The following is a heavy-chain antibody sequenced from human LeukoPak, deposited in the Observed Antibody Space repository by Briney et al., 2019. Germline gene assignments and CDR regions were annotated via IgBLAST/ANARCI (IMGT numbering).Heavy chain of an antibody. V-gene: IGHV3-48*02. D-gene: IGHD6-13*01. CDR3: ARVWGLAVAGGEIEY. CDR1: GFTFSSYA. Sequence: GGSLRLSCAASGFTFSSYALSWVRQAPGKGLEWVSTISGSGTTIYYADSVKGRFTISRDNAKDSLYLQMNGLRDEDTAVYYCARVWGLAVAGGEIEYWGQGTLVTVSS. J-gene: IGHJ4*02. CDR2: ISGSGTTI.